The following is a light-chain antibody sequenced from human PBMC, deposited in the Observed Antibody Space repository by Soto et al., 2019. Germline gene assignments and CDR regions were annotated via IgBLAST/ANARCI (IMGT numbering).Light chain of an antibody. J-gene: IGLJ2*01. CDR3: AAWEDSLSVVV. CDR1: SSNIGSNY. V-gene: IGLV1-47*01. CDR2: RNN. Sequence: QSVLTQPPSASGTPGQRVTISCAGSSSNIGSNYVYWYQQLPGTAPKLLIYRNNQLPSGVPDRFSGSKSGTSASLAISGLRCEDEADYYCAAWEDSLSVVVFGGGTKLTFL.